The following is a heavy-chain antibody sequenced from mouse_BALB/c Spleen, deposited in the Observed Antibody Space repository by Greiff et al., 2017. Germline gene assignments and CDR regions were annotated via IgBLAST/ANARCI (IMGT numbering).Heavy chain of an antibody. Sequence: VQLQQSGPELVKPGASVKIPCKASGYTFTDYNMDWVKQSHGKSLEWIGDINPNNGGTIYNQKFKGKATLTVDKSSSTAYMELRSLTSEDTAVYYCARAARATQAMDYWGQGTSVTVSA. J-gene: IGHJ4*01. V-gene: IGHV1-18*01. D-gene: IGHD3-1*01. CDR1: GYTFTDYN. CDR3: ARAARATQAMDY. CDR2: INPNNGGT.